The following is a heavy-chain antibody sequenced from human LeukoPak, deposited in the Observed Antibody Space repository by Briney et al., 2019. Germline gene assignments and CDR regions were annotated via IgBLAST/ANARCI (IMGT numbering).Heavy chain of an antibody. CDR3: ARLRQCQVHGGYNWFDP. CDR2: IYPGDSDT. CDR1: GYSFTSYW. J-gene: IGHJ5*02. V-gene: IGHV5-51*01. Sequence: GESLKISCKGSGYSFTSYWIGWVRQMPGKGLEWMGIIYPGDSDTRYSPSFQGQVTISADKSISTAYLQWSSLKASDTAMYYCARLRQCQVHGGYNWFDPWGQGTLVTVSS. D-gene: IGHD6-19*01.